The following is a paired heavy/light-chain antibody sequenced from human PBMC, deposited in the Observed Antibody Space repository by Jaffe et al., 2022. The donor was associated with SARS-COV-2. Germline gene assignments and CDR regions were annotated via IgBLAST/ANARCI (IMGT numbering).Light chain of an antibody. Sequence: DIQMTQSPSTLSASVGDRVTITCRASQSISSWLAWYQQKPGKAPKLLIYKASSLESGVPSRFSGSGSGTEFTLTISSLQPDDFATYYCQQYNSYFRTFGQGTKVEIK. J-gene: IGKJ1*01. V-gene: IGKV1-5*03. CDR3: QQYNSYFRT. CDR1: QSISSW. CDR2: KAS.
Heavy chain of an antibody. Sequence: QVQLQQWGAGLLKPSETLSLTCAVYGGSFSGYYWSWIRQPPGKGLEWIGEINHSGSTNYNPSLKSRVTISVDTSKNQFSLKLSSVTAADTAVYYCARGYSSGWYKSGGYYYYYMDVWGKGTTVTVSS. CDR3: ARGYSSGWYKSGGYYYYYMDV. CDR1: GGSFSGYY. CDR2: INHSGST. D-gene: IGHD6-19*01. J-gene: IGHJ6*03. V-gene: IGHV4-34*01.